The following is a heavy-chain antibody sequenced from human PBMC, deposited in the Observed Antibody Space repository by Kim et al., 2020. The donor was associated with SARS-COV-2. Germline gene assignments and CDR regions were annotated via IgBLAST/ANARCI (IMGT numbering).Heavy chain of an antibody. CDR3: ARPFYDSSGYYYPGAFDI. D-gene: IGHD3-22*01. V-gene: IGHV4-39*01. J-gene: IGHJ3*02. Sequence: KSRVTLSVSQSKNQFSLKLSSVTAADTAVYYCARPFYDSSGYYYPGAFDIWGQGTMVTVSS.